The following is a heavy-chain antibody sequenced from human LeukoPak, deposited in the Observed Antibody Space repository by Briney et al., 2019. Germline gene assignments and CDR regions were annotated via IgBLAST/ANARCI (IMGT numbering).Heavy chain of an antibody. D-gene: IGHD3-3*01. Sequence: ASVKVSCKASGYTFTSYGISWVRQAPGQGLEWMGWISAYNGNTNYAQKLQGRVTMTTDTSTSTAYMELRSLRSDDAAVYYCARSTSTTIFGVVIMDDAFDIWGQGTMVTVSS. V-gene: IGHV1-18*01. J-gene: IGHJ3*02. CDR1: GYTFTSYG. CDR2: ISAYNGNT. CDR3: ARSTSTTIFGVVIMDDAFDI.